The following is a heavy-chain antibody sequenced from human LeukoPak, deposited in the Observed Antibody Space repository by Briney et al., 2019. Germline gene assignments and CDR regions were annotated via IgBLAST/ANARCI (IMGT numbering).Heavy chain of an antibody. CDR1: GYTFTSYY. J-gene: IGHJ2*01. CDR3: ARDARVGYGWYFDL. D-gene: IGHD5-18*01. V-gene: IGHV1-46*01. CDR2: INPNSGST. Sequence: ASVKVSCKASGYTFTSYYMHWLRQAPGQWLEWMRIINPNSGSTSYAQKFQGRVTMTRDTSTSTVYMELSSLRSEDTAVYYCARDARVGYGWYFDLWGRGTLVTVSS.